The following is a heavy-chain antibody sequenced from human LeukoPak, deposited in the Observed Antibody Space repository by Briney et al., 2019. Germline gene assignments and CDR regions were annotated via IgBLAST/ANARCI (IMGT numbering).Heavy chain of an antibody. CDR3: APPSERGVTGY. Sequence: HPGGSLSLSCAASGFTFRSYAMHWVRKAPGKGLEWVAVISYDGSNKYYADSVKGRFTISRDNSKNTLYLQMNSLRAEDTAVYYCAPPSERGVTGYWGQGTLVTVSS. CDR2: ISYDGSNK. D-gene: IGHD3-10*01. CDR1: GFTFRSYA. V-gene: IGHV3-30*04. J-gene: IGHJ4*02.